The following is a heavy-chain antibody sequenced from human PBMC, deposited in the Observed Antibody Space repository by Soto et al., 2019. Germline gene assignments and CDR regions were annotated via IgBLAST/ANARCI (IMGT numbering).Heavy chain of an antibody. CDR3: ARPDSSSRHYGMDV. J-gene: IGHJ6*02. Sequence: GEFLNISCTFSGYSFTRYCIGRVHQMPGKGLEWMGIIYPGDSDTRYSPSFQGQVTISADKSISTAYLQWSSLKASDTAMYYCARPDSSSRHYGMDVWGQGTTVTVSS. CDR2: IYPGDSDT. CDR1: GYSFTRYC. V-gene: IGHV5-51*07. D-gene: IGHD6-13*01.